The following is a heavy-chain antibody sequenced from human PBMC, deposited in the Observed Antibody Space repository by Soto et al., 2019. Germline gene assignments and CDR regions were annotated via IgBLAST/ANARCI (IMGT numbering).Heavy chain of an antibody. D-gene: IGHD3-3*01. Sequence: QVHLQQSGPGLVNPSETLSLPCTVSGGSISSYYWTWIRQPAGKGLEWIGRVYSSGGTHYNPSLKSRVTISLDTSKNQFSLRLLSVTDADTAVYYCARGQRFSDWFDPWGQGTLVTVSS. CDR1: GGSISSYY. CDR3: ARGQRFSDWFDP. CDR2: VYSSGGT. J-gene: IGHJ5*02. V-gene: IGHV4-4*07.